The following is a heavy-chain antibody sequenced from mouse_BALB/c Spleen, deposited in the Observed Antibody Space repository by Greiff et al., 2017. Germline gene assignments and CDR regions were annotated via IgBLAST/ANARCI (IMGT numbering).Heavy chain of an antibody. CDR1: GFTFSSFG. V-gene: IGHV5-17*02. D-gene: IGHD1-2*01. CDR2: ISSGSSTI. Sequence: EVQGVESGGGLVQPGGSRKLSCAASGFTFSSFGMHWVRQAPEKGLEWVAYISSGSSTIYYADTVKGRFTISRDNPKNTLFLQMTSLRSEDTAMYYCARSRRLLWYFDVWGAGTTVTVSS. J-gene: IGHJ1*01. CDR3: ARSRRLLWYFDV.